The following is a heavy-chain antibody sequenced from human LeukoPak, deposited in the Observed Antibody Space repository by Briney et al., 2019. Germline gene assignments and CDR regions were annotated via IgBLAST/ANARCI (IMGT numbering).Heavy chain of an antibody. D-gene: IGHD1-26*01. CDR1: GDSVSSNSAA. CDR2: TYYRSKWYN. Sequence: SQTLSLTCAISGDSVSSNSAAWNWIRQSPSRGLEWLGRTYYRSKWYNDYAVSVKSRITINPDTSKNQFSLQLNSVTPEDTAVHYCARARLDLKWEPTGNFDYWGQGTLVTVSS. V-gene: IGHV6-1*01. J-gene: IGHJ4*02. CDR3: ARARLDLKWEPTGNFDY.